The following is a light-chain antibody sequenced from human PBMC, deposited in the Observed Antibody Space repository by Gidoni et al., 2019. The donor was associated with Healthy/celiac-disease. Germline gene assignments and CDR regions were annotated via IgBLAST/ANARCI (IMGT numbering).Light chain of an antibody. CDR2: DAS. V-gene: IGLV3-21*03. J-gene: IGLJ1*01. CDR3: QVWDSSSDHLYV. Sequence: SYVLTQPPSVSVAPGKTARITCGGNNIGSKSVHWYQQKPGKAPVLVVYDASDRPSGIPEGFPGSNSGKTATLTISRVEAGDEADYYCQVWDSSSDHLYVFGTGTKVTVL. CDR1: NIGSKS.